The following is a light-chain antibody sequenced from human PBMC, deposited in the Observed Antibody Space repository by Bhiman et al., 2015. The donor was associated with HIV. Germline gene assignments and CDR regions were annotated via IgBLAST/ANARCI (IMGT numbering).Light chain of an antibody. CDR1: SSDVGDYNY. Sequence: QSALTQPRSVSGSPGQSVTISCTGTSSDVGDYNYVSWYQQHPGKAPKLMIYDVSKRPSGVPNRFSGSTSGNTASLTISGLQAEDEADYYCSSYTSSSTYVFGTGTKVTVL. J-gene: IGLJ1*01. CDR3: SSYTSSSTYV. V-gene: IGLV2-11*01. CDR2: DVS.